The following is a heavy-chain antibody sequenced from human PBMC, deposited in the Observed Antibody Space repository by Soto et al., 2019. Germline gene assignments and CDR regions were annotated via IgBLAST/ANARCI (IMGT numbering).Heavy chain of an antibody. CDR2: IYYSGST. D-gene: IGHD3-22*01. CDR3: ARSSSGYYGYFDY. CDR1: GGSVSSGSYY. V-gene: IGHV4-61*01. Sequence: SETLSLTCTVSGGSVSSGSYYWSWIRQPPGKGLEWIGYIYYSGSTNYNPSLKSRVTISVDTSKNQFSLKLSSVTAADTAVYYCARSSSGYYGYFDYWGQGTLVTVSS. J-gene: IGHJ4*02.